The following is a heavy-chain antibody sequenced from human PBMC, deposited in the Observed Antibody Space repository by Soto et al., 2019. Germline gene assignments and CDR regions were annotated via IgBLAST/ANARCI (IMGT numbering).Heavy chain of an antibody. CDR3: ARHHSSGWSRGMDV. CDR2: IIPIFGTA. Sequence: QVQLVQSGAEVKKPGSSVKVSCKASGGTFSSYAISWVRQAPGQGLEWMGGIIPIFGTANYVQKFQGRVTITADESTSTAYMELSSLRSEDTAVYYCARHHSSGWSRGMDVWGQGTTVTVSS. CDR1: GGTFSSYA. D-gene: IGHD6-19*01. J-gene: IGHJ6*02. V-gene: IGHV1-69*01.